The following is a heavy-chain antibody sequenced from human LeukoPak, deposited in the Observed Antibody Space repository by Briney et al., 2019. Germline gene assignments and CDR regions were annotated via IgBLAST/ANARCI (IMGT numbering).Heavy chain of an antibody. CDR2: MYNSGST. V-gene: IGHV4-59*01. J-gene: IGHJ4*02. CDR3: ARGIESYGDYGY. CDR1: GGSIRGSY. D-gene: IGHD4-17*01. Sequence: SETLSLTCTVSGGSIRGSYWSWIRQPPGKGLEWIAYMYNSGSTNYNPSLKSRVTISIDTSKNQFSLKLSSLTAADTAIYYCARGIESYGDYGYWGQGILVTVSS.